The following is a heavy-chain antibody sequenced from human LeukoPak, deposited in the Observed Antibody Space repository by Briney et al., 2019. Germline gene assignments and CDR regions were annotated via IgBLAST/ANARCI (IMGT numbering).Heavy chain of an antibody. Sequence: PGGSLRLSCAASEFTFSTYWMTWVRQAPGKGLEWVADIKQDGSEKYYVDSVKGRFTISRQNAKNSLFLQMNSLRAEDTAVYYCARDKVVGATLFDSWGQGVLVTVSS. CDR3: ARDKVVGATLFDS. CDR1: EFTFSTYW. J-gene: IGHJ4*02. V-gene: IGHV3-7*01. CDR2: IKQDGSEK. D-gene: IGHD1-26*01.